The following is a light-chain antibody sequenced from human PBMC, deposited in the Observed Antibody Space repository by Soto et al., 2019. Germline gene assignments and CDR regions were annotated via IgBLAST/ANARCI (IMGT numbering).Light chain of an antibody. V-gene: IGKV1-5*03. CDR3: QQYNSYPT. J-gene: IGKJ1*01. Sequence: SQMTQSPSTLYASVGDRVTITCRASQSISSWLAWYQQKPGKAPKLLIYKASSLESRVPSRFSGSGSGTEFTLTISSLQPDDFATYYCQQYNSYPTFGQGTKVDIK. CDR2: KAS. CDR1: QSISSW.